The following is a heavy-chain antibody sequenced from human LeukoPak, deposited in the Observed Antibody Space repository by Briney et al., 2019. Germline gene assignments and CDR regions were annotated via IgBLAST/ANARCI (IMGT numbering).Heavy chain of an antibody. CDR2: IWYDGSNK. CDR3: GRDGLGATYFDY. V-gene: IGHV3-33*01. Sequence: PGRYLRLSCAASGFTFSSYGMHWVRQAPGNGLEWVAVIWYDGSNKYYADSVKGRFTISRDNSKNTLYLQMNSLRAEDTAVYYCGRDGLGATYFDYWGQGTLVTVSS. D-gene: IGHD1-26*01. CDR1: GFTFSSYG. J-gene: IGHJ4*02.